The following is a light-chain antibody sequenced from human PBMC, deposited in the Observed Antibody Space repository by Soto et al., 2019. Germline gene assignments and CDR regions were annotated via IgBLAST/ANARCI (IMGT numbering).Light chain of an antibody. CDR2: DAS. V-gene: IGKV1-5*01. Sequence: DIQMTQSPSTLSASVGDRVTITCRASQSISSWFAWYQQKPGKAPKLLIYDASSLESGVPSRFSGSGSGTEFTITISSLQPDDFATYYCQQYNSYWTFGQGTKVEIK. CDR3: QQYNSYWT. CDR1: QSISSW. J-gene: IGKJ1*01.